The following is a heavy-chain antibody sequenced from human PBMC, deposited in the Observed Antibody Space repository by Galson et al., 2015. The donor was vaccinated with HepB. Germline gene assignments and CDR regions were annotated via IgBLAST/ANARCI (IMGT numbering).Heavy chain of an antibody. CDR2: IFQGGKT. CDR1: GGSIPSGGFS. Sequence: LSLPCAVSGGSIPSGGFSWRWIRQPPGKGLEWIGYIFQGGKTSYNPSLRSRVTISLDRSRNYFSLKMYSLTAAYTAGYYCASAPRVSPYTSYANYFDFWGPGRRVIVSS. CDR3: ASAPRVSPYTSYANYFDF. J-gene: IGHJ4*02. D-gene: IGHD4-11*01. V-gene: IGHV4-30-2*01.